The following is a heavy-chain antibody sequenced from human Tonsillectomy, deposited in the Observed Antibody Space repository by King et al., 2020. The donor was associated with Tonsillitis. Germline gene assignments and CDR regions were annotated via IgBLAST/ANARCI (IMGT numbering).Heavy chain of an antibody. CDR1: GFTFGDYA. D-gene: IGHD3-10*01. Sequence: VQLVESGGGLVQPGRSLRLSCTASGFTFGDYAMSWVRQAPGKGLEWVGFIRSKTYGGTTEYAASVKGRFTISRDDSKSIAYLQMNSLKTEDTAVYYCSRSPASGYYYYYMDVWGKGTTVTVSS. CDR2: IRSKTYGGTT. V-gene: IGHV3-49*04. CDR3: SRSPASGYYYYYMDV. J-gene: IGHJ6*03.